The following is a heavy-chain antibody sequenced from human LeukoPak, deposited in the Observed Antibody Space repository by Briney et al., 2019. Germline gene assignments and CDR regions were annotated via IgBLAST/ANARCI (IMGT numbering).Heavy chain of an antibody. J-gene: IGHJ6*03. CDR1: GFTFSSYA. D-gene: IGHD3-3*01. V-gene: IGHV3-21*01. Sequence: GGSLRLSCAASGFTFSSYAMSWVRQAPGMGLEWVSLIDGSSRYIFDADSVKGRFTISRDNAKNSLYLQMNSLRVEDTAVYYCARVIWSGSYYYMDVWGKGTSVTVSS. CDR3: ARVIWSGSYYYMDV. CDR2: IDGSSRYI.